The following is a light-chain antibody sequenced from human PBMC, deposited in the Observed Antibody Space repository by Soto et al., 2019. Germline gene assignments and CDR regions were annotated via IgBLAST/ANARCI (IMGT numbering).Light chain of an antibody. CDR1: QLSSCN. J-gene: IGKJ1*01. Sequence: LPVPTEDRATLSGGVTQLSSCNLAWYQQKPGQAPRLLIYGASTRATGIPARFSGSGSGTEFTLTISSLQSEDFGVYFCQQYGNWPWTFGQGSKVDI. CDR3: QQYGNWPWT. V-gene: IGKV3-15*01. CDR2: GAS.